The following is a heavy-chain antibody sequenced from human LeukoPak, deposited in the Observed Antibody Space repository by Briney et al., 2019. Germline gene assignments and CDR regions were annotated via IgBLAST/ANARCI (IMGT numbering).Heavy chain of an antibody. D-gene: IGHD1-7*01. V-gene: IGHV4-59*01. CDR3: ARSLAYNWNYQNYYYYYYMDV. CDR1: GGSISSYY. CDR2: IYYSGST. J-gene: IGHJ6*03. Sequence: PSETLSLTCTVSGGSISSYYWSWIRQPPGKGLEWIGYIYYSGSTNYNPSLKSRVTISVDTSKNQFSLKLSSVTAADTAVYYCARSLAYNWNYQNYYYYYYMDVWGKGTTATVSS.